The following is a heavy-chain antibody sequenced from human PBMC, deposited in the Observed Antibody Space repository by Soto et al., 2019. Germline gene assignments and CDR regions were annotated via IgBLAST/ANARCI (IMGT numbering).Heavy chain of an antibody. V-gene: IGHV3-23*01. CDR1: GFTFSEYA. Sequence: EVQLLESGGGLVQPGGSLRLSCAASGFTFSEYAMSWVRQAPGKGLEWVSAISGRGTTTYYADSVRGRFTISRDNSKNTLYLQMNTLRVEDTAVYYCARGAGVYGDPNWYFDLWGRGTLVTVSS. CDR3: ARGAGVYGDPNWYFDL. D-gene: IGHD4-17*01. CDR2: ISGRGTTT. J-gene: IGHJ2*01.